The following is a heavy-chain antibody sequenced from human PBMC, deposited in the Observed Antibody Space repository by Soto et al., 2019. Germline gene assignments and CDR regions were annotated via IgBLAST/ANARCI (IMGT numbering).Heavy chain of an antibody. V-gene: IGHV4-31*03. D-gene: IGHD4-17*01. CDR3: AGYGDYEGEEF. CDR2: IYYSGGT. J-gene: IGHJ3*01. Sequence: PSETLSLTCTVSGGSISSGGYYWSWIRQHPGKGLERLGHIYYSGGTYYNPSLESRVTISVDMSKSQFSLRLSSVTAADTAINYCAGYGDYEGEEFWGQLTTVTVS. CDR1: GGSISSGGYY.